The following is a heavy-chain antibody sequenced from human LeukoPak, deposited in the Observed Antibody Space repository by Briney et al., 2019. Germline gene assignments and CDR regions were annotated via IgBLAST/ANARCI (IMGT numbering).Heavy chain of an antibody. CDR3: AKVASGGNCYQSDY. Sequence: GGSLRLSCVASGFTFSSYAMNWVRQAPGKGLEWVSVVSVSGDTTYFADSVKGRFTISRDNSKNTLYLQMNSLRADDTAIYYCAKVASGGNCYQSDYWGREPWSPSPQ. J-gene: IGHJ4*02. CDR2: VSVSGDTT. V-gene: IGHV3-23*01. D-gene: IGHD2-15*01. CDR1: GFTFSSYA.